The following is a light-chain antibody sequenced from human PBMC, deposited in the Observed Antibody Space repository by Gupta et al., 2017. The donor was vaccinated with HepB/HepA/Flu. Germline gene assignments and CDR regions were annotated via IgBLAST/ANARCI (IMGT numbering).Light chain of an antibody. CDR1: QSVLYSSNNKNY. Sequence: IVMTQSPDSLAVSLGERATINCKSSQSVLYSSNNKNYLAWYQQKPGQPPKLLIYWASTRESGVPDRFSGSGSGTDFTLTISSRQAEDVAVYYCQQYDSTPPYTFGPGTKLEIK. CDR2: WAS. CDR3: QQYDSTPPYT. V-gene: IGKV4-1*01. J-gene: IGKJ2*01.